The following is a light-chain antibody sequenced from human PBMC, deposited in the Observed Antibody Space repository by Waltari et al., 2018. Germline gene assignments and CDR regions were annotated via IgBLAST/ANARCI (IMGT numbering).Light chain of an antibody. CDR3: QQLHSPGYT. J-gene: IGKJ2*01. Sequence: IQLTQSPSSLSASVGDRVTTTCRASQGISNYLAWYQQKPGKVPKLLIHSASTLQSGVPSRFSGSGSGTDFTLTISSLQPEDFATYYCQQLHSPGYTFGQGTKLEIK. CDR1: QGISNY. CDR2: SAS. V-gene: IGKV1-9*01.